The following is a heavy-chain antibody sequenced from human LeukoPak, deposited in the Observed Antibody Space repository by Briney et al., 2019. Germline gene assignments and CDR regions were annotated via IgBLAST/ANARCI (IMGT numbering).Heavy chain of an antibody. V-gene: IGHV3-9*01. CDR1: GFTFDDYA. CDR3: AKDMSEAGFGELSV. D-gene: IGHD3-10*01. Sequence: PGGSLRLSCAASGFTFDDYAMHWVRQAPGKGLEWVSGISWNSGSIGYADSVKGRFTISRDNAKNSLYLQMNSLRAEDTALYYCAKDMSEAGFGELSVWGQGTTVTVSS. J-gene: IGHJ6*02. CDR2: ISWNSGSI.